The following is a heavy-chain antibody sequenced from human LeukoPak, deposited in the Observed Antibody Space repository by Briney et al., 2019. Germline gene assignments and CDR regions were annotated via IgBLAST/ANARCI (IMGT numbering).Heavy chain of an antibody. V-gene: IGHV4-39*01. CDR3: ARSPQINSGYDRGTTPDYGDYYYGMDV. CDR1: GGSISSSSYY. Sequence: SETLSLTCTVSGGSISSSSYYWGWIRQPPGTGLEWIGSIYYSGSTYYNPSLKSRVTISVDTSKNQFSLKLSSVTAADTAVYYCARSPQINSGYDRGTTPDYGDYYYGMDVWGQGTTVTVSS. J-gene: IGHJ6*02. CDR2: IYYSGST. D-gene: IGHD5-12*01.